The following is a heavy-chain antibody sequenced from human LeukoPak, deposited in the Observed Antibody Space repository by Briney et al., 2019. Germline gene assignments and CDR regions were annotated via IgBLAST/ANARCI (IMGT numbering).Heavy chain of an antibody. CDR2: IYSGGST. J-gene: IGHJ4*02. Sequence: GGSLRLSCAASGFTVSSNYMSWVRQAPGKGLEWVSVIYSGGSTYYADSVKGRFTVSRDNSKNTLYLQRNSLRAEDTAVYYWGRGAGGGGSSWYYFDYWGQGTLVTVSS. D-gene: IGHD6-13*01. CDR1: GFTVSSNY. CDR3: GRGAGGGGSSWYYFDY. V-gene: IGHV3-53*01.